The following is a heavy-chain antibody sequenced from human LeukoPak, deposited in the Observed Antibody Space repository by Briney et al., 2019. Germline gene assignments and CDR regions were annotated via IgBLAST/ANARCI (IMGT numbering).Heavy chain of an antibody. CDR1: GFTFSIYW. CDR2: IKQDGSEK. J-gene: IGHJ3*02. D-gene: IGHD3-10*01. V-gene: IGHV3-7*01. CDR3: ARVQRDYFGGGSYHDAFDI. Sequence: GGSLRLSCAASGFTFSIYWMSWVRQAPGKGLEWVANIKQDGSEKYYVDSVKGRFSISRDNARNSLSLQMNSLRAEDTAVYYCARVQRDYFGGGSYHDAFDIWGQGTMVTVSS.